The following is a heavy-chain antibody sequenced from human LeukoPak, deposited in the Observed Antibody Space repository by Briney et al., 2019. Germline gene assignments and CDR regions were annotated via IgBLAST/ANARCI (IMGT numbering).Heavy chain of an antibody. J-gene: IGHJ3*01. CDR3: ARAQAVAGTGGFDP. V-gene: IGHV3-74*01. CDR1: GFSFNSYW. D-gene: IGHD6-19*01. Sequence: GGSLRLSCAASGFSFNSYWMHWVRQVPGKGLVWVSRISSDGSTTSYADSVKGRFTISRDNAKNTLYLQMNSLRDEDTAIYYCARAQAVAGTGGFDPWGQGTMVTVSS. CDR2: ISSDGSTT.